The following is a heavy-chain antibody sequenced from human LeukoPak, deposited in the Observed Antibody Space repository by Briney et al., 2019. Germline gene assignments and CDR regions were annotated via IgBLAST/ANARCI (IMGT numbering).Heavy chain of an antibody. J-gene: IGHJ4*02. CDR2: ISSSSGTI. D-gene: IGHD3-22*01. Sequence: GGSLRLSCAASGFAFSSYSMNWVRQAPGKGLEWVSYISSSSGTIYYADSVKGRFTISRDNAKNSLYLQMTSLRADDTAVYFCARTLSLAYYDSSGYDYWGQGTLVTVSS. V-gene: IGHV3-48*01. CDR3: ARTLSLAYYDSSGYDY. CDR1: GFAFSSYS.